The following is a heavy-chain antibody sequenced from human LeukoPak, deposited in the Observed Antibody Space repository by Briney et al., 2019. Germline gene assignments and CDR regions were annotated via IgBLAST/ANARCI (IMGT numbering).Heavy chain of an antibody. D-gene: IGHD6-19*01. J-gene: IGHJ3*02. CDR3: AREIAVAGNGAFDI. CDR1: GFTFSSYA. V-gene: IGHV3-53*05. Sequence: GGSLRLSCAASGFTFSSYAMSWVRQAPGKGLEWVSVIYSGGSTYYADSVKGRFTISRDNSKNTLYLQMNSLRAEDTAVYYCAREIAVAGNGAFDIWGQGTMVTVSS. CDR2: IYSGGST.